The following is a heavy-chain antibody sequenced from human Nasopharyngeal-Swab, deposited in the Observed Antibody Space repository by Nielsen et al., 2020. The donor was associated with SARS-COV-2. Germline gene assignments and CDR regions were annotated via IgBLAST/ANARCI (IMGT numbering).Heavy chain of an antibody. J-gene: IGHJ5*02. V-gene: IGHV3-53*01. CDR2: IYSGGST. CDR3: AGVVVGYQLPNWFDP. Sequence: GESLKISCAASGFTIGSNYMSWVRQAPGKGLEWVSVIYSGGSTYYADSVKGRFTISRDNSKNTLYLQMNSLRAEDTAVYYCAGVVVGYQLPNWFDPWGQGTLVTVSS. CDR1: GFTIGSNY. D-gene: IGHD2-2*01.